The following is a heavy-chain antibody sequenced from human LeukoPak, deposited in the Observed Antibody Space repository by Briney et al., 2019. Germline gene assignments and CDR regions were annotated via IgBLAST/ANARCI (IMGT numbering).Heavy chain of an antibody. CDR3: ARDADPATGIAAAGSAFDI. Sequence: GRSLRLSCAASGFTFSNYALHWVRQAPGKGLEWVSVIYSGGGTYYADSVKGRFTISRDNSKNTLYLQMNSLRAEDTAVYYCARDADPATGIAAAGSAFDIWGQGTMVTVSS. V-gene: IGHV3-53*01. CDR1: GFTFSNYA. J-gene: IGHJ3*02. D-gene: IGHD6-13*01. CDR2: IYSGGGT.